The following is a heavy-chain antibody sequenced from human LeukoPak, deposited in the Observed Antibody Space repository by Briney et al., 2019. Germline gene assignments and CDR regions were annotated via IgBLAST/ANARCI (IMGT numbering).Heavy chain of an antibody. CDR2: IIPIFGTA. CDR1: GGTFSIYA. D-gene: IGHD2-2*01. Sequence: SVTVSFTAAGGTFSIYAISWVRQGPGQGLEWMGGIIPIFGTANYSQKVQVRVTITADESTSTAYMELRSLTSEERAVYYCARVGVPAAMRDYYYGMDVWGQGPTVTVSS. CDR3: ARVGVPAAMRDYYYGMDV. V-gene: IGHV1-69*13. J-gene: IGHJ6*02.